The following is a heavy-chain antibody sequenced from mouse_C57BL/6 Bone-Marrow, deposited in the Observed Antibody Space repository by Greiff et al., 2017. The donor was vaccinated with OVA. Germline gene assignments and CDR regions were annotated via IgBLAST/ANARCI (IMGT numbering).Heavy chain of an antibody. Sequence: VQLQQSGAELVKPGASVKMSCKASGYTFTSYWITWVKQRPGQGLEWIGDIYPGSGSTNYNEKFKSKATLTVDTSSSTAYMQLSSLTSEDSAVYYCARSFTTVPMDYWGQGTSVTVSS. CDR3: ARSFTTVPMDY. V-gene: IGHV1-55*01. CDR1: GYTFTSYW. CDR2: IYPGSGST. J-gene: IGHJ4*01. D-gene: IGHD1-1*01.